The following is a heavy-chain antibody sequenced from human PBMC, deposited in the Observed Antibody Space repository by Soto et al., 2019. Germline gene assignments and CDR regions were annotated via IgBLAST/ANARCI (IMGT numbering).Heavy chain of an antibody. V-gene: IGHV3-74*03. CDR1: GFTFGDYW. Sequence: GGSLRLSCAASGFTFGDYWMHWVRQPPGKGPEWVSRMTGDGRTTQYADSVKGRFTASRDNAKSTLYLRMNGLRAEDTAVYYCATAEVDYWGPGTLVTVSS. CDR3: ATAEVDY. CDR2: MTGDGRTT. J-gene: IGHJ4*02.